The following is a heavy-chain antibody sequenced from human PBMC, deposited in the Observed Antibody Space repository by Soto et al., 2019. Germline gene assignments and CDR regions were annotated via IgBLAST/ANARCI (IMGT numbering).Heavy chain of an antibody. CDR2: IHSDGSST. CDR1: GFTFSYYW. Sequence: EVQLVESEGGLVQPGGSLRLSCAASGFTFSYYWMHWVRQAPGQGLVWVSRIHSDGSSTTYADSVKGRFTISRDTAKNTLYLQMNSLRAEDTAVYYCARGDKGAFDLWGQGTMVTVSS. D-gene: IGHD2-21*02. J-gene: IGHJ3*01. V-gene: IGHV3-74*01. CDR3: ARGDKGAFDL.